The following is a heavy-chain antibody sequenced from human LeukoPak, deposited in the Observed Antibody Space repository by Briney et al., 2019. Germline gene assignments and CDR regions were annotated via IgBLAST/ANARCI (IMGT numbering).Heavy chain of an antibody. J-gene: IGHJ4*02. D-gene: IGHD2-15*01. Sequence: ASVKVSCKASGYNFTGYYMHWVRQAPGQGLEWMGRINPNSGGTNYAQKFQGRVTMTRDTSISTAYMELSRLRSDDTAVYYCARVLKRSHSDYWGQGTLVTVSS. CDR3: ARVLKRSHSDY. CDR2: INPNSGGT. CDR1: GYNFTGYY. V-gene: IGHV1-2*06.